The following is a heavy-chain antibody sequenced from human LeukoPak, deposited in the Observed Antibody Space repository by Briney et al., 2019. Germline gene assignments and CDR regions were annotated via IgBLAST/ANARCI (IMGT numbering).Heavy chain of an antibody. D-gene: IGHD6-13*01. J-gene: IGHJ5*02. V-gene: IGHV4-34*01. CDR1: GGSLSGNY. CDR2: ISPTGST. Sequence: FETLSLTCAGNGGSLSGNYWSWIRRALGKGLEWIGEISPTGSTYSNPPLKSRVTFSVDPSKNQFSLNLKSVTAADTAVYYCARRIRESSTLVRSWFDPWGQGTQVTVSS. CDR3: ARRIRESSTLVRSWFDP.